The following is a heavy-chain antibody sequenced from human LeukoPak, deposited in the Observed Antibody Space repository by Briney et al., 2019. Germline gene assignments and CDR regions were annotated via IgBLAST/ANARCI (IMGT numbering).Heavy chain of an antibody. D-gene: IGHD3-10*01. J-gene: IGHJ4*02. CDR2: INSNSNYI. Sequence: PGGSLRLSCAASGFTFSSYTMNWVRQAPGKGLEWVSSINSNSNYIRYADSVKARFTTSRDNAKSSLYLQMNSLRADDTAVYYCFVRALGSRDYWGQGTLVTVSS. CDR1: GFTFSSYT. V-gene: IGHV3-21*01. CDR3: FVRALGSRDY.